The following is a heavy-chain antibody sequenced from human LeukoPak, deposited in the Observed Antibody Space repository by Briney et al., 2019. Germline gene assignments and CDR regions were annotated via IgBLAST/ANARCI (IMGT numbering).Heavy chain of an antibody. D-gene: IGHD3-22*01. Sequence: SETLSLTCVVSGGSISTYYWSWIRQPPGKGLEWIGYLYSSGSTNYNPSLKSRVSISEDTSKNQVSLNLNSVTAADTAVYYCARLMRITMMEDAFDIWGQGTMVTVSS. V-gene: IGHV4-59*01. CDR2: LYSSGST. J-gene: IGHJ3*02. CDR3: ARLMRITMMEDAFDI. CDR1: GGSISTYY.